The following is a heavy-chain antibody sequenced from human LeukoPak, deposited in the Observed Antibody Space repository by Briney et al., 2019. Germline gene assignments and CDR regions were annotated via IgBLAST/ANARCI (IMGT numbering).Heavy chain of an antibody. CDR2: ISSRSSYT. V-gene: IGHV3-21*04. Sequence: PGGSLRLSCAASGFTFSNYSMNWVRQAPGKGLEWVSSISSRSSYTYYADSVKGRFTISRDNSKNTLYLQMNSLRAEDTAVYYCAKVSKHEYSGLVGYMDVWGKGTTVTVSS. CDR1: GFTFSNYS. D-gene: IGHD6-6*01. J-gene: IGHJ6*03. CDR3: AKVSKHEYSGLVGYMDV.